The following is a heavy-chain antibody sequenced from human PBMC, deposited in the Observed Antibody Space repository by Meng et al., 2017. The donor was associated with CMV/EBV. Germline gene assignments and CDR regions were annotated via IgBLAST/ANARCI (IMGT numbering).Heavy chain of an antibody. V-gene: IGHV3-30*04. CDR1: GFTFSSYA. Sequence: GGSLRLSCAASGFTFSSYAMHWVRQAPGKGLEWVAVISYDGSNKYYADSVKGRFTISRDNSKKTLYLQMKSLRAEDTAVYYCARGHGKWELLRDGMDVWGQGTTVTVSS. CDR3: ARGHGKWELLRDGMDV. D-gene: IGHD1-26*01. J-gene: IGHJ6*02. CDR2: ISYDGSNK.